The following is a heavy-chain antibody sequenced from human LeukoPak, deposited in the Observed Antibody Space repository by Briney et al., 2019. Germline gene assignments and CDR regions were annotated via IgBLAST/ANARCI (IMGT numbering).Heavy chain of an antibody. Sequence: PSETLSLTCTVSGGSISGHYWGWIRQPPAKGLEWIGYIYYSGSTNYDPSLKSRVTISVDTSKNQFSLRLSSVTAADTAVYYCAGGRGWLIDYWGQGTLVTVSS. V-gene: IGHV4-59*11. CDR3: AGGRGWLIDY. CDR1: GGSISGHY. D-gene: IGHD3-16*01. J-gene: IGHJ4*02. CDR2: IYYSGST.